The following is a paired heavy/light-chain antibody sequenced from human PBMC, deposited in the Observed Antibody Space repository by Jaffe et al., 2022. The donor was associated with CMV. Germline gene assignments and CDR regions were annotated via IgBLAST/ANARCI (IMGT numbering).Light chain of an antibody. V-gene: IGKV3-15*01. J-gene: IGKJ3*01. CDR3: QQYKDWPPFT. CDR2: DAS. CDR1: QNVSSK. Sequence: EIVLTQSPVTLSVSPGERATLSCRASQNVSSKLAWFQQKSGQAPRLLMYDASTRATSIPGRFSGSGSGTEFTLTIDSLQSEDFAVYYCQQYKDWPPFTFGPGTKVDIK.
Heavy chain of an antibody. Sequence: QVQLQESGPGLVKPSETLSLTCTVSGGSIINHYWSWIRQSPGKGLEWIGYIYYSGGTNSNPSLKSRVTMSVDTSKNQFSLKLTSVTAADTAVYYCARGYGGMYKLSNYYYHMDVWGQGTTVTVSS. CDR3: ARGYGGMYKLSNYYYHMDV. CDR1: GGSIINHY. CDR2: IYYSGGT. V-gene: IGHV4-59*11. J-gene: IGHJ6*02. D-gene: IGHD1-26*01.